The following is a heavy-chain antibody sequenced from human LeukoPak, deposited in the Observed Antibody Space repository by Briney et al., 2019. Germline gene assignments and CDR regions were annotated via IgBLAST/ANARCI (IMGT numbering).Heavy chain of an antibody. J-gene: IGHJ4*02. Sequence: GGSLRLSCAASGFTVSSTYMSWVRQAPGKGLEWVSIIYSGGTTYYADSVKGRFTISRDNAKNSLYLQMNSLRAEDTAVYYCARGRGTAAAGTKSYFDYWGQGTLVTVSS. V-gene: IGHV3-53*01. D-gene: IGHD6-13*01. CDR1: GFTVSSTY. CDR2: IYSGGTT. CDR3: ARGRGTAAAGTKSYFDY.